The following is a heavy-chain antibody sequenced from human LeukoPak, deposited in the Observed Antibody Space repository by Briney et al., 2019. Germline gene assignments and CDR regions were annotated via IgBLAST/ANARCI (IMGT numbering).Heavy chain of an antibody. Sequence: EASVKVSCKASGYTFTGYYMHWVRQAPGQGLEWMGWINPNSGGTNYAQKFQGRVTMTRDTSISTAYMELSRLRSDDTAVYYCARDGQAIDKAAGHSDYWGQGTLVTVSS. V-gene: IGHV1-2*02. CDR2: INPNSGGT. CDR1: GYTFTGYY. J-gene: IGHJ4*02. D-gene: IGHD6-13*01. CDR3: ARDGQAIDKAAGHSDY.